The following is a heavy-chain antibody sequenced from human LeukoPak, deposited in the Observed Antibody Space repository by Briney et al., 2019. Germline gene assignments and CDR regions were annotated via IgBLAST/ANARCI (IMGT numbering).Heavy chain of an antibody. D-gene: IGHD3-22*01. Sequence: QPGGSLRLSCAASGFTFSSYAMSWVRQAPGKGLEWVSAISGSGVSTYYADSVKGRFTISRDNSKNTLYLQMNTLRAEDTDLYYCAKFTTYYYDLDIWGQGTMVTVSS. CDR1: GFTFSSYA. V-gene: IGHV3-23*01. J-gene: IGHJ3*02. CDR3: AKFTTYYYDLDI. CDR2: ISGSGVST.